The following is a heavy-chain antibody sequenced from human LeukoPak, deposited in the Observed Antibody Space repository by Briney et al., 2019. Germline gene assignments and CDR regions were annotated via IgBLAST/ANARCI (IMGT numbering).Heavy chain of an antibody. J-gene: IGHJ3*02. V-gene: IGHV4-39*01. Sequence: KPSETLSLSCTVSGGSISSSSYYWGWIRQPPGKGLEWIGSIYYSGSTYYNPSLKSRVTISVDTSKNQFSLKLSSVTAADTAVYYCARRYCSSTSCSRSGAFDIWGQGTMVTVSS. CDR1: GGSISSSSYY. D-gene: IGHD2-2*01. CDR2: IYYSGST. CDR3: ARRYCSSTSCSRSGAFDI.